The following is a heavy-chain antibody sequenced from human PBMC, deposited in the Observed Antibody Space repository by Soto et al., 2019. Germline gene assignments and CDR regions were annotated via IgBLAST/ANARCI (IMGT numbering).Heavy chain of an antibody. CDR2: IYYSGST. D-gene: IGHD2-21*02. V-gene: IGHV4-59*08. J-gene: IGHJ4*02. CDR1: GDSISNYY. Sequence: SETLSLTCTVSGDSISNYYWSWLRQPPGKGLEWIGYIYYSGSTNYNPSLKSRVTISVDTSKNQFSLKLSSVTAADTAVYYCARGGHVVVVTAALDYWGQGTLVTVSS. CDR3: ARGGHVVVVTAALDY.